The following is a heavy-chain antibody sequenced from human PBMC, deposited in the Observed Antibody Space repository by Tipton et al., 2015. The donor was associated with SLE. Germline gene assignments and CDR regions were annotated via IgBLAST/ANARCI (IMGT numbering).Heavy chain of an antibody. V-gene: IGHV4-30-4*08. Sequence: LRHSCTVSGDSISNVNYYWNWLRQRPGKGLEWIGYVYYSGNTLYNPSLRSRFTLSLDTSKNQFSLKLRSLTAADSAMYFCARMDYSQFQLLYFESWGQGFRVTVSS. CDR2: VYYSGNT. D-gene: IGHD4-11*01. CDR1: GDSISNVNYY. J-gene: IGHJ4*02. CDR3: ARMDYSQFQLLYFES.